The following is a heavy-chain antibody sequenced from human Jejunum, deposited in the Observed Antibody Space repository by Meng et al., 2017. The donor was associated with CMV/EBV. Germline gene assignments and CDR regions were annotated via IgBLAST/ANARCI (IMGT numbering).Heavy chain of an antibody. CDR2: ISASTTAI. V-gene: IGHV3-48*03. J-gene: IGHJ4*02. CDR3: VRGGSSGTLKYFDY. CDR1: GFTFSSDE. D-gene: IGHD3-3*01. Sequence: SGFTFSSDEMNWVRQIPGKGLEWISYISASTTAIYYAGSVKGRFTISRDNVKNSLYLLMESLRAEDTAIYYCVRGGSSGTLKYFDYWGQGALVTVSS.